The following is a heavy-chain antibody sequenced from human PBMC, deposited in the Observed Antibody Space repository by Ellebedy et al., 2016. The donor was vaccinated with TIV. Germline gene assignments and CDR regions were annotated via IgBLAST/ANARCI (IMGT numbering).Heavy chain of an antibody. CDR2: INQDGTEK. J-gene: IGHJ4*02. CDR1: GFTFSDCW. Sequence: GESLKISXSASGFTFSDCWMSWVRQAPGQGLEWVANINQDGTEKYYVDSVKGRFTLSRDNTKNSLYLHLNSLRAEDTAVYYCASRPLRSAWNTYFQYWGQGTLVTVSS. D-gene: IGHD1/OR15-1a*01. V-gene: IGHV3-7*01. CDR3: ASRPLRSAWNTYFQY.